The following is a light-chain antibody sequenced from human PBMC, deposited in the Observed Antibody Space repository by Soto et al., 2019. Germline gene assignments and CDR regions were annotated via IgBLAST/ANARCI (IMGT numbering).Light chain of an antibody. CDR2: WAS. J-gene: IGKJ1*01. CDR3: QQYYSAPRT. V-gene: IGKV4-1*01. Sequence: DIVMTQSPCSLAVSXGXXXXIXXXSSQSVXYSSNNKNYLAWYQQKPGQPPKLLFHWASSRESGVPDRFSGSGSGTDFTLTISSLQAEDVAVYFCQQYYSAPRTFGQGTKVDI. CDR1: QSVXYSSNNKNY.